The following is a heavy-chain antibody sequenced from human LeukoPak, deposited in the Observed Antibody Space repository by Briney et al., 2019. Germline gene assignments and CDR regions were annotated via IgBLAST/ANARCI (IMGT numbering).Heavy chain of an antibody. J-gene: IGHJ6*03. CDR1: GHTFTGYY. CDR3: ARTLFSYYDILTGYYAAYYYYMDV. Sequence: ASVKVSCKASGHTFTGYYMHWVRQAPGQGLEWMGWINPNSGGTNYAQKFQGRVTMTRDTSISTAYMELSRLRSDDTAVYYCARTLFSYYDILTGYYAAYYYYMDVWGKGTTVTISS. V-gene: IGHV1-2*02. CDR2: INPNSGGT. D-gene: IGHD3-9*01.